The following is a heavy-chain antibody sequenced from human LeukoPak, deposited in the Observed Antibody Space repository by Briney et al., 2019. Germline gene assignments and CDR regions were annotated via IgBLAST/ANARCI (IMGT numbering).Heavy chain of an antibody. Sequence: SETLSLTCAVYGGSFSGYYWSWIRQPPGKGLEWIGEINHSGSTNYNPSLKSRVTISVDTSKNQFSLKLSSVTAADTAVYYCARGGYSYGCIDYWGQGTLVTVSS. CDR3: ARGGYSYGCIDY. J-gene: IGHJ4*02. V-gene: IGHV4-34*01. CDR2: INHSGST. D-gene: IGHD5-18*01. CDR1: GGSFSGYY.